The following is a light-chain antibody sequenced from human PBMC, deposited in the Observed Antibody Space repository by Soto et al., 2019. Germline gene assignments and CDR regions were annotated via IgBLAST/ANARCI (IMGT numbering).Light chain of an antibody. V-gene: IGKV1-39*01. J-gene: IGKJ3*01. Sequence: DIQMTQSPSSLSASVGDRVTITCRASQSISSYLNWYQQKPGKAPKLLIYAASSLQSGGPSRFSGSGSGTDFSLTISSLQPEDVATYYCQQSYSTPRITFGHGTKVDIK. CDR3: QQSYSTPRIT. CDR2: AAS. CDR1: QSISSY.